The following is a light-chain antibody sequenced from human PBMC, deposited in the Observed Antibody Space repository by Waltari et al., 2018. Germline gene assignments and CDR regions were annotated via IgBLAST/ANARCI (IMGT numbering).Light chain of an antibody. CDR1: SSNIGTHY. J-gene: IGLJ2*01. V-gene: IGLV1-51*01. Sequence: QSVLTQPPSVSAAPGQQVTISCPGISSNIGTHYVSWYQQVPGTAPKLLIYDNDNRPSGIPDRFSGSKSGTSATLGITGLQTGDEADYYCGTWDTSLSAVVFGGGTKLTVL. CDR3: GTWDTSLSAVV. CDR2: DND.